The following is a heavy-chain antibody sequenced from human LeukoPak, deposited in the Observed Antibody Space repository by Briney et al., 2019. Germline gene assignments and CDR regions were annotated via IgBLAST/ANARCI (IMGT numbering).Heavy chain of an antibody. CDR3: VRGDGWFGELLNFDN. J-gene: IGHJ4*02. D-gene: IGHD3-10*01. V-gene: IGHV3-48*02. CDR1: GFTFRAYS. CDR2: ISSSSSTI. Sequence: PGGSLRLSCAASGFTFRAYSMNWVRQAPGKGPECVSHISSSSSTIYYADSVKGRFTISRDNAKNSLYLQMNSLRDEDTAVYYCVRGDGWFGELLNFDNWGQGTLVTVSS.